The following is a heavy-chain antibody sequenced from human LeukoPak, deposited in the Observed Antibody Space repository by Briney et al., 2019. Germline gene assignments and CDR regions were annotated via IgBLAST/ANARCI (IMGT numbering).Heavy chain of an antibody. CDR1: GYTFTSYD. D-gene: IGHD2-2*01. Sequence: AASVKVSCKASGYTFTSYDINWVRQATGQGLEWMGWMNPNSGNTGYAQKFQGRVTMTRNTSISTAYMELSSLRSEDTAVYYCARVRIVPAAMRYHYYGMDVWGQGTTVTVSS. J-gene: IGHJ6*02. CDR2: MNPNSGNT. CDR3: ARVRIVPAAMRYHYYGMDV. V-gene: IGHV1-8*01.